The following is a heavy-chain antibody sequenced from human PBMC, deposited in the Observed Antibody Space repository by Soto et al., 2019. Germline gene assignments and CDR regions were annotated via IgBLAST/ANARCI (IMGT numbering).Heavy chain of an antibody. J-gene: IGHJ6*02. V-gene: IGHV1-2*04. CDR3: ARDNRSRWSHNYGDVRYYYYYGMDV. CDR1: GYTFTGYY. Sequence: ASVKVSCKASGYTFTGYYMHWVRQAPGQGLEWMGWINPNSGGTNYAQKFQGWVTMTRDTSISTAYMELGSLTCDDTAVYYCARDNRSRWSHNYGDVRYYYYYGMDVWGQGTTVTV. D-gene: IGHD4-17*01. CDR2: INPNSGGT.